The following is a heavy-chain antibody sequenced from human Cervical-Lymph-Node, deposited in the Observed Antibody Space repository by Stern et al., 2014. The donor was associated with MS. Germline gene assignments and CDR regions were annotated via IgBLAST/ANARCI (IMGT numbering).Heavy chain of an antibody. CDR2: IYPGDSDT. J-gene: IGHJ3*02. V-gene: IGHV5-51*01. Sequence: VQLGQSGAEVKKPGESLKISCKGSGYSFTSYWIGWVRQMPGKGLEWMGIIYPGDSDTRYSPSFQGQVTISADKSISTAYLQWSSLKASDTAMYYCARLAMVRGGIRDAFDIWGQGTMVTVSS. D-gene: IGHD3-10*01. CDR3: ARLAMVRGGIRDAFDI. CDR1: GYSFTSYW.